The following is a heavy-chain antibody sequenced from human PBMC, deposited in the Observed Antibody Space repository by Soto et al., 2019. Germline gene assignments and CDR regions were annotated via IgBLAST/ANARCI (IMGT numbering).Heavy chain of an antibody. CDR2: ISYDGSNK. Sequence: QVQLVESGGGVVQPGRSLRLSCAASGFTFSSYGMHWVRQAPGKGREWVAVISYDGSNKYYADSVKGRFTISRDNSKNTLYLQMNSLRAEDTAVYYCAKDPGYSSGWHYYYGMDVWGQGTTVTVSS. J-gene: IGHJ6*02. D-gene: IGHD6-19*01. CDR1: GFTFSSYG. V-gene: IGHV3-30*18. CDR3: AKDPGYSSGWHYYYGMDV.